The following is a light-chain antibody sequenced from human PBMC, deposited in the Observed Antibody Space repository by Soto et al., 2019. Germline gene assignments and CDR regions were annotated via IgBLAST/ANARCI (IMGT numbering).Light chain of an antibody. Sequence: QSALTQPASVSGSPGQSITISCTGTSSDVGGYNYVSWYQQHPGKAPKLMIYEVSNRPSGVSNRFSGSKSGNTASLTISGLXAXXXXXYYCSSYTSSSTLGVVFGGGTKLTVL. V-gene: IGLV2-14*01. CDR1: SSDVGGYNY. CDR3: SSYTSSSTLGVV. J-gene: IGLJ2*01. CDR2: EVS.